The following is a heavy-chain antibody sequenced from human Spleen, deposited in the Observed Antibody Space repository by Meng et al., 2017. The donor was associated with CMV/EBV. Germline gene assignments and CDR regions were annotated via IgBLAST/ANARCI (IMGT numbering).Heavy chain of an antibody. V-gene: IGHV2-70D*14. CDR1: GFSLSTRGMR. CDR2: IDWDNAK. Sequence: SGPTLVKPTQTLTLTCTFSGFSLSTRGMRVSWIRQPPGKTLEWLARIDWDNAKFYSTSLKTRLTISKDTSKNQVVLTMTSMDRVDSGTYYCARDIYTNPDGGHFYYFGMDVWGQGTTVTVSS. CDR3: ARDIYTNPDGGHFYYFGMDV. J-gene: IGHJ6*02. D-gene: IGHD2-8*01.